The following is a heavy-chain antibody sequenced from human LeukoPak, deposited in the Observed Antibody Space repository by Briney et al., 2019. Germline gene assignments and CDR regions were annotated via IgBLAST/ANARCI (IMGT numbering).Heavy chain of an antibody. D-gene: IGHD3-10*01. J-gene: IGHJ3*02. CDR1: GFTFSSYA. CDR3: ARGSGGFGELLYAFDI. CDR2: ISYDGSNK. V-gene: IGHV3-30-3*01. Sequence: GGSLRLSCAASGFTFSSYAMHWVRQAPGKGLEWVAVISYDGSNKYYADSVKGRFTISRDNSKNTLYLQMNSLRAEDTAVYYCARGSGGFGELLYAFDIWGQGTMVTVSS.